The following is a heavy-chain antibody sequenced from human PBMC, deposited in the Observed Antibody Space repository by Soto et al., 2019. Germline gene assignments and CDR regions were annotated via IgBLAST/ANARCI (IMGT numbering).Heavy chain of an antibody. V-gene: IGHV3-48*03. J-gene: IGHJ4*02. CDR3: AGQRYYDEHPTDY. Sequence: EVQLVESGGGLVQPGGSLRLSCAASGFTFSSYEMNWVRQAPGKGLVWVSYISSSGSTIYYADSVKGRFTISRDNAKNSLYLQMNSLRAEDTAVYYCAGQRYYDEHPTDYWGQGTLVTVSS. CDR1: GFTFSSYE. CDR2: ISSSGSTI. D-gene: IGHD3-22*01.